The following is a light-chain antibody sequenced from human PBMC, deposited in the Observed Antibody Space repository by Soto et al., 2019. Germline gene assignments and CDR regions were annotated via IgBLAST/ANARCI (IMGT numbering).Light chain of an antibody. Sequence: QSVLTQPPSASGTPGQRVTISCSGSSSNIGSNTVNWYQQLPGTAPKLLIYSNNQRPSGVPDRFSGSKSGTSASPAISGLQSEEEADYYCAAWDDSLNGPGVVFGGGTKLTVL. V-gene: IGLV1-44*01. J-gene: IGLJ2*01. CDR3: AAWDDSLNGPGVV. CDR2: SNN. CDR1: SSNIGSNT.